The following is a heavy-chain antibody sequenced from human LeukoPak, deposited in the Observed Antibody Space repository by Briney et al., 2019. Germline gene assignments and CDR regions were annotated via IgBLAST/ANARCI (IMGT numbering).Heavy chain of an antibody. D-gene: IGHD1-26*01. CDR2: IYYTGST. CDR3: SRESGAFCPFGY. J-gene: IGHJ4*02. CDR1: GGSISSYH. V-gene: IGHV4-59*12. Sequence: SETLSLTCTVSGGSISSYHWSWIRQPPGKGLEWIGHIYYTGSTNYNPSLKSRVTISLDTSKNQFSLKLSSVTAADTAIYYCSRESGAFCPFGYWGQGTLVIVPP.